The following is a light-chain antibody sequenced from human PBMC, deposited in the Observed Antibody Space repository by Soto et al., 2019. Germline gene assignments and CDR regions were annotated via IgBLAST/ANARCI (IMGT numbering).Light chain of an antibody. CDR3: QKYNSAL. CDR1: QGISNY. V-gene: IGKV1-27*01. J-gene: IGKJ5*01. Sequence: DIQMTQSPSSLSASVGDRVTITCRASQGISNYLAWYQQKPGKVPKLLIYAASTLQSGVPSRFSGSGSGTDFTLTISSVQPEDVATYYCQKYNSALFGQGTRLEIK. CDR2: AAS.